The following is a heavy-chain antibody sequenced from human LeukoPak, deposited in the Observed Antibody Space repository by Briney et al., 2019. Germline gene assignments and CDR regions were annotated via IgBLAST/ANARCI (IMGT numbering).Heavy chain of an antibody. CDR1: GGTFSSYA. J-gene: IGHJ5*02. CDR3: ASLNPISIAALTNNWFDP. CDR2: IIPIFGTA. V-gene: IGHV1-69*05. Sequence: GASVKVSCKASGGTFSSYAISWVRQAPGQGLEWMGGIIPIFGTANYAQKFQGRVTITTDESTSTAYMELSSLRSEDTAVYYCASLNPISIAALTNNWFDPWGQGTLVTVSS. D-gene: IGHD6-6*01.